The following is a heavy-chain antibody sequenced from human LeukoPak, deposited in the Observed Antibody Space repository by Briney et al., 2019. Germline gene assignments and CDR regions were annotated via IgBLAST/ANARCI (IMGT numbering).Heavy chain of an antibody. D-gene: IGHD2-2*01. V-gene: IGHV3-9*01. CDR3: AKGRGYELPLDN. CDR2: ISWNSGSI. J-gene: IGHJ4*02. Sequence: GGSLRLSCAASGFTFDDYAMHRVRQAPGKGLEWVSGISWNSGSIGYADSVKGRFAISRDNAKNSLYLQMNSLRAEDTALYYCAKGRGYELPLDNWGQGTLVTVSS. CDR1: GFTFDDYA.